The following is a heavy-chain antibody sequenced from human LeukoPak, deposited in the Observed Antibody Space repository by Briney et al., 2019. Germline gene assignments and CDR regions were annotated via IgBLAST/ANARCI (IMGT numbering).Heavy chain of an antibody. CDR3: ARGIYYDILTGYYTSYYYGMDV. Sequence: KPSETLSLTCAVYGGFFSGYYWSWIRQPPRKGREWIGEINHSGSTNYNTSLKSRVTISVDTSKNQFSLKLSSVTDADTAVYYCARGIYYDILTGYYTSYYYGMDVWGQGTTVTVSS. D-gene: IGHD3-9*01. J-gene: IGHJ6*02. CDR2: INHSGST. V-gene: IGHV4-34*01. CDR1: GGFFSGYY.